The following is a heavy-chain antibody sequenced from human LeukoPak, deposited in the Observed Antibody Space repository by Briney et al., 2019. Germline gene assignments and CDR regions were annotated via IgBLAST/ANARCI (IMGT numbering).Heavy chain of an antibody. J-gene: IGHJ4*02. CDR3: ARTGPYYDFTGRYFDY. CDR1: GFTFSSYW. V-gene: IGHV3-74*01. Sequence: GGSLRLSCAASGFTFSSYWMHWVRQAPGKGLVWVSRINSDGSSISYADSVKGRFTTSRDNAKNTLYLQMNSLRAEDTAVYYCARTGPYYDFTGRYFDYWGQGTLVTVSS. D-gene: IGHD3-3*01. CDR2: INSDGSSI.